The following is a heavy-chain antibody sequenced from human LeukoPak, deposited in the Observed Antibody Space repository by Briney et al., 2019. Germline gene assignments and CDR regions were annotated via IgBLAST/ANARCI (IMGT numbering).Heavy chain of an antibody. V-gene: IGHV4-59*08. Sequence: PSETLSLTCTVSGGSVSSYYWSWIRQSPGKGLEWIGYIHNSGRTNYNPSLKSRVTGFVDTSKNQVSLRLSSVTAADTAVYYCARHGTISSESYFDYWGQGALVTVSS. J-gene: IGHJ4*02. CDR3: ARHGTISSESYFDY. CDR1: GGSVSSYY. CDR2: IHNSGRT. D-gene: IGHD1-14*01.